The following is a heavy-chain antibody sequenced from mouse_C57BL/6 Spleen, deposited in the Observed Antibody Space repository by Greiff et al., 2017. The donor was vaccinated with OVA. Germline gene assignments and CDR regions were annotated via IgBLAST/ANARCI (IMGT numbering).Heavy chain of an antibody. CDR1: GYAFSSSW. Sequence: VQLQQSGPELVKPGASVKISCKASGYAFSSSWMNWVKQRPGKGLEWIGRIYPGDGDTNYNGKFKGKATLTADKSSSTAYMQLSSLTSEDSAVYFCAYGYYGAYWGQGTLVTVSA. V-gene: IGHV1-82*01. CDR3: AYGYYGAY. CDR2: IYPGDGDT. D-gene: IGHD2-3*01. J-gene: IGHJ3*01.